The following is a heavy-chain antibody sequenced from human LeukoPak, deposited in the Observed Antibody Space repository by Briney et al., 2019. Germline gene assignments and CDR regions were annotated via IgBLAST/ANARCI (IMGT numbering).Heavy chain of an antibody. CDR2: IKEDGSER. D-gene: IGHD2-8*01. J-gene: IGHJ4*02. CDR1: GFTFSSYA. Sequence: PGGSLRLSCAASGFTFSSYAMSWVRQAPGKGLEWVASIKEDGSERQYVDSVKGRFSISRDNTKGSLFLQLNSLRAEDTAVYHCARDLGYCTNGACHTRFDYWGQGTLVTVSS. CDR3: ARDLGYCTNGACHTRFDY. V-gene: IGHV3-7*03.